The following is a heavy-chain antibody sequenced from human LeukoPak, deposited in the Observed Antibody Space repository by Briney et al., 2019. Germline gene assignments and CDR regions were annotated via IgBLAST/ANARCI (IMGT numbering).Heavy chain of an antibody. V-gene: IGHV1-69*13. Sequence: SVKVSCKASGGTFSSYAISWVRQAPGQGLEWMGGIIPIFGTANYAQKFQGRVTITADESTSTAYMELSSLRSEDTAVYYCARADYYGSGSCYNYFDYWGQGTLVTVSS. CDR1: GGTFSSYA. CDR2: IIPIFGTA. J-gene: IGHJ4*02. CDR3: ARADYYGSGSCYNYFDY. D-gene: IGHD3-10*01.